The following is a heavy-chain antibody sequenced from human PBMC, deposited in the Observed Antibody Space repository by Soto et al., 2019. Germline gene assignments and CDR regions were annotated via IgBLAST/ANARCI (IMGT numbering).Heavy chain of an antibody. J-gene: IGHJ6*02. CDR3: AKTRRGYDMFFYGLDV. Sequence: QVHLVESGGGVVQPGRSLRLARAVSGFRFSDYGMHWVRQAPGKGLEWVAVISNDGSKKYYGDSVQGRFTISRDDSKSTVYVQLDSLKPEDTAVYYCAKTRRGYDMFFYGLDVWGQGTTVTVSS. D-gene: IGHD5-12*01. CDR1: GFRFSDYG. V-gene: IGHV3-30*18. CDR2: ISNDGSKK.